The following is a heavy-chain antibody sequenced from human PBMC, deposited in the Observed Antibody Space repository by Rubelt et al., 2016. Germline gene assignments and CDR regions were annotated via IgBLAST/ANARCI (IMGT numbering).Heavy chain of an antibody. Sequence: GGTTEYAASVKGRLTISRDDSKSIAYLQMNSLKTEDTAVYYCTRGRGRDGYKPFDYWGQGTLVTVSS. CDR2: GGTT. D-gene: IGHD5-24*01. CDR3: TRGRGRDGYKPFDY. V-gene: IGHV3-49*02. J-gene: IGHJ4*02.